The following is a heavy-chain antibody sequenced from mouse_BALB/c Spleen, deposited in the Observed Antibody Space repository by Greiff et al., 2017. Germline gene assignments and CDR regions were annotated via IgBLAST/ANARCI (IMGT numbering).Heavy chain of an antibody. V-gene: IGHV1-7*01. CDR3: ARRYDYYFDY. J-gene: IGHJ2*01. Sequence: QVQLKQSGAELAKPGASVKMSCKASGYTFTSYWMHWVKQRPGQGLEWIGYINPSTGYTEYNQKFKDKATLTADKSSSTAYMQLSSLTSEDSAVYYCARRYDYYFDYWGQGTTLTVSS. CDR2: INPSTGYT. CDR1: GYTFTSYW. D-gene: IGHD2-4*01.